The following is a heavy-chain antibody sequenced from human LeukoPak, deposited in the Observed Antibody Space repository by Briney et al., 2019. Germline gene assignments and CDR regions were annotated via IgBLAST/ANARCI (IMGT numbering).Heavy chain of an antibody. CDR1: GYTFTGYY. Sequence: ASVKVSCKASGYTFTGYYMHWVRQAPGQGLEWMGRINPNSGGTNYAQKFQGRVTMTRDTSISTAYMELSRLRSDDTAVYYCARADDYVWGSYRRAEYFQHWGRGTLVTVSS. J-gene: IGHJ1*01. CDR2: INPNSGGT. CDR3: ARADDYVWGSYRRAEYFQH. D-gene: IGHD3-16*02. V-gene: IGHV1-2*06.